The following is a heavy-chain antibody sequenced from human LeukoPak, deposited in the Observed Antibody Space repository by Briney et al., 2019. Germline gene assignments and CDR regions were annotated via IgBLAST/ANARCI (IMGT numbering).Heavy chain of an antibody. J-gene: IGHJ5*02. Sequence: SETLSLTCAVYGGSFSGYYWSWIRQPPGNWLEWIGEIKHSGSTNYNPSLKSRAPISVNTPKNHFSLNRSSVTATATAVYSWARDHDYYDNFDPWGQGTLVTVSS. D-gene: IGHD3-22*01. CDR2: IKHSGST. V-gene: IGHV4-34*01. CDR3: ARDHDYYDNFDP. CDR1: GGSFSGYY.